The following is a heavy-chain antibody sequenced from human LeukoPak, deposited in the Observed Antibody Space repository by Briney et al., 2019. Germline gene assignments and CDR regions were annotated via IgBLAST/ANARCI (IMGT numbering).Heavy chain of an antibody. Sequence: GGSLRLSCAASGFTFSSYWMHWVRQAPGKGLVWVSRINSDGSSTSYADSVKGRFAISRDNTKNTLYLQMNSLRAEDTAVYYCARLRLNPGGLDYWGQGTLVTVSS. D-gene: IGHD2-8*01. CDR2: INSDGSST. CDR1: GFTFSSYW. V-gene: IGHV3-74*01. J-gene: IGHJ4*02. CDR3: ARLRLNPGGLDY.